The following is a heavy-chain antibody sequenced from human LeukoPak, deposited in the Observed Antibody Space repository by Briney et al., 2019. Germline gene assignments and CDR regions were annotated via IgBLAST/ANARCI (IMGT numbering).Heavy chain of an antibody. CDR3: ARDAAVAASVYYYYYMDV. Sequence: GASVKVSCKASGYTFTGYYMHWVRQAPGQGLVWMGWINPNSGGTNYAQKFQGRVTMTRGTSISTAYMELSRLRSDDTAVYYCARDAAVAASVYYYYYMDVWGKGTTVTVSS. CDR2: INPNSGGT. CDR1: GYTFTGYY. D-gene: IGHD6-19*01. J-gene: IGHJ6*03. V-gene: IGHV1-2*02.